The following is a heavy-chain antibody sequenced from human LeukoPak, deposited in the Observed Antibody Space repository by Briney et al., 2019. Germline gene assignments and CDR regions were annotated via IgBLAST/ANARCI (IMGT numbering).Heavy chain of an antibody. D-gene: IGHD3-10*01. CDR1: GYTFTSYD. V-gene: IGHV1-8*01. J-gene: IGHJ3*02. Sequence: ASVKVSCKASGYTFTSYDINWVRQATGQGLEWMGWMNPNSGNTGYAQKFQGRVTMTRNSSITTAYMELSSLRSEDTAVYYCARVWGGITMVQGVIIDDAFDIWGQGTMVTVSS. CDR3: ARVWGGITMVQGVIIDDAFDI. CDR2: MNPNSGNT.